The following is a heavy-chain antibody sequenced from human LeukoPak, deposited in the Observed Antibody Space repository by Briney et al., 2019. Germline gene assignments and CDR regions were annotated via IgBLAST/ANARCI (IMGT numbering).Heavy chain of an antibody. V-gene: IGHV3-23*01. CDR1: GFTFSNYA. CDR2: IRGTSDNA. J-gene: IGHJ4*02. CDR3: AKRGYCSGGACYSGAAPHFDY. Sequence: GGSLRLSCAASGFTFSNYAMSWVRQAPGKGLEWVSAIRGTSDNAYYADAVKGRFTISRDNSKSTLYLQMNSLRAEDTAVYYCAKRGYCSGGACYSGAAPHFDYWGQGTLVTVSS. D-gene: IGHD2-15*01.